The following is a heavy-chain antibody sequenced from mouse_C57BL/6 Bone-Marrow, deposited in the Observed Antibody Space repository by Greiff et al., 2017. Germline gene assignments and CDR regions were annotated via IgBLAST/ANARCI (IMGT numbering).Heavy chain of an antibody. CDR1: GYTFTSYW. Sequence: QVQLKQPGAELVKPGASVKLSCKASGYTFTSYWMHWVKQRPGRGLEWIGRIDPNSGGTKYNEKFKSKATLTVDKPSSTAYMQLRSLTSEDSAVYYCAQLGFDYWGQGTTLTVSS. V-gene: IGHV1-72*01. CDR3: AQLGFDY. CDR2: IDPNSGGT. J-gene: IGHJ2*01. D-gene: IGHD4-1*02.